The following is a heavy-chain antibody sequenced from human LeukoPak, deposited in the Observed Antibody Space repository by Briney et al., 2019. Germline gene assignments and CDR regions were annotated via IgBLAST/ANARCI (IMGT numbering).Heavy chain of an antibody. CDR1: GFTVSSDY. D-gene: IGHD4-11*01. Sequence: GGSLRLSCAASGFTVSSDYMNWVRQAPGKGLEWVSTISSDGTTHYADSVKGRFTISRDNSKNMVYLQVTSLRTEDTAVYYCASDPGLPNSIHFWGLGTTVTISS. J-gene: IGHJ6*02. CDR3: ASDPGLPNSIHF. CDR2: ISSDGTT. V-gene: IGHV3-66*02.